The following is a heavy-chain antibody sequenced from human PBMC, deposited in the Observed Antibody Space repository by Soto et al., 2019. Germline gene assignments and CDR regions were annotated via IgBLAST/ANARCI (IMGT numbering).Heavy chain of an antibody. CDR3: ARNMDYYYGRGSGNGHGV. CDR2: INPKFGDT. CDR1: GYTFTAYY. V-gene: IGHV1-2*02. J-gene: IGHJ6*02. Sequence: QVQLVQSGAEVKEPGDSVRVSCEASGYTFTAYYIHWVRQAPGQGLEWMGWINPKFGDTTYAQDFQGRVSMTRDMSISTAYIELSSLTSDDTAIYYCARNMDYYYGRGSGNGHGVWGQGTTVTVFS. D-gene: IGHD3-10*02.